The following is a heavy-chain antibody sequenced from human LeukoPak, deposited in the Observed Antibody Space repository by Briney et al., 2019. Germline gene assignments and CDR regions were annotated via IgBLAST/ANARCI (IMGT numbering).Heavy chain of an antibody. D-gene: IGHD6-13*01. J-gene: IGHJ6*04. CDR1: GYSISSGYY. V-gene: IGHV4-38-2*01. CDR2: IYHSGST. Sequence: SETLSLTCAVSGYSISSGYYWGWIRQPPGKGLEWIGSIYHSGSTYYNPSLKSRVTISVDTSKDQFSLKLSSVTAADTAVYYCARSIYSRYSSSWQPAYYGMDVWGKGTTVTVSS. CDR3: ARSIYSRYSSSWQPAYYGMDV.